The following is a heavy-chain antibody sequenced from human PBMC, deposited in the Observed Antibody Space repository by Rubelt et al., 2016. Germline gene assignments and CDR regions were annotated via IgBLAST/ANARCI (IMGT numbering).Heavy chain of an antibody. CDR1: GYNFTTYW. CDR3: GRGNSWYPL. V-gene: IGHV5-10-1*03. Sequence: EVQLVQSGAEVKKPGESLRISCKGSGYNFTTYWISWVRQTPGKGLEWMGRIDPSDSYINYSPSFQGHFTISADKSISTAYLQWSSLKASDTAMYYCGRGNSWYPLWGQGTLVTVSS. CDR2: IDPSDSYI. J-gene: IGHJ4*02. D-gene: IGHD6-13*01.